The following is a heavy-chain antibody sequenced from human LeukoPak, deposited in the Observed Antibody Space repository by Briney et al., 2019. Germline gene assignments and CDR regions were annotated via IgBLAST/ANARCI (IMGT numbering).Heavy chain of an antibody. V-gene: IGHV1-46*01. Sequence: ASVKVSCKASDYTFTTYYMHWVRQATGQGLEWMGIINPSGGSTSYAQKFQGRVTMTRDTSTRTVYMELSSLRSEDTAVYYCARYQSLEMTTGWRSFDYWGQGTLVTVSS. D-gene: IGHD5-24*01. J-gene: IGHJ4*02. CDR3: ARYQSLEMTTGWRSFDY. CDR1: DYTFTTYY. CDR2: INPSGGST.